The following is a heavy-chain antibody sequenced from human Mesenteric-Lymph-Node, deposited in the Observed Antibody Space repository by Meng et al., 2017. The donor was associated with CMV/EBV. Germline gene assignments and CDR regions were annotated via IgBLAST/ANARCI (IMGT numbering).Heavy chain of an antibody. CDR2: IYYSGST. Sequence: SETLSLTCTVSGGSISSYYWSWIRQPPGKGLEWIGYIYYSGSTNYNPSLKSRVTISVDTSKNQFSLKLSSVTAADTAVYYCARELTYYYDSSGYYFSWFDPWGQGTLVTVSS. J-gene: IGHJ5*02. CDR1: GGSISSYY. V-gene: IGHV4-59*01. D-gene: IGHD3-22*01. CDR3: ARELTYYYDSSGYYFSWFDP.